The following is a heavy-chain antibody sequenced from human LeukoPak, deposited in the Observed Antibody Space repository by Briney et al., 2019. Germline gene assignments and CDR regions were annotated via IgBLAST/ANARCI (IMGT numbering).Heavy chain of an antibody. Sequence: SETLSLTCTVSGGSISGGSYYWSWIRQPAGKGLEWIGRIYTSGSTNYNPSLKSRVTISVDTSKNQFSLKLRSVTAADTAVYYCARDSPPCSSTSCPPPSYYYMDVWGKGTTVTVSS. CDR1: GGSISGGSYY. V-gene: IGHV4-61*02. CDR2: IYTSGST. J-gene: IGHJ6*03. CDR3: ARDSPPCSSTSCPPPSYYYMDV. D-gene: IGHD2-2*01.